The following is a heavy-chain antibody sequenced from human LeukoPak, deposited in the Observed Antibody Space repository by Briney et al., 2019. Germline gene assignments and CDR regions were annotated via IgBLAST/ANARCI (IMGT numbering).Heavy chain of an antibody. CDR2: ISYDGSNK. Sequence: GRSLRLSCAASGFTFSSYAMPWVRQAPGKGLEWVAVISYDGSNKYYADSVKGRFTISRDNSKNTLYLQMNSLRAEDTAVYYCARTTTVGANPRPGGLDYWGQGTLVTVSS. D-gene: IGHD1-26*01. V-gene: IGHV3-30-3*01. J-gene: IGHJ4*02. CDR1: GFTFSSYA. CDR3: ARTTTVGANPRPGGLDY.